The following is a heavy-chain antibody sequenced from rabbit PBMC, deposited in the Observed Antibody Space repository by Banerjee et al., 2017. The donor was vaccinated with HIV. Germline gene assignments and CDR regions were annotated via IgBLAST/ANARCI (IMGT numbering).Heavy chain of an antibody. Sequence: EQLEESGGGLVKPEGSLTLTCKASGFSFSDRDVMCWVRQAPGKGLEWIACINTATGKAVYANWAKGRFTISKTSSTTVTLEMTSLTAADTATYFCARGSAAMTMVITGYYLNLWGPGTLVTVS. D-gene: IGHD2-1*01. CDR1: GFSFSDRDV. CDR3: ARGSAAMTMVITGYYLNL. J-gene: IGHJ4*01. V-gene: IGHV1S45*01. CDR2: INTATGKA.